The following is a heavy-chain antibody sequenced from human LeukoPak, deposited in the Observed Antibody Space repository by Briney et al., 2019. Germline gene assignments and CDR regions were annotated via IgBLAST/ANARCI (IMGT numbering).Heavy chain of an antibody. D-gene: IGHD6-13*01. V-gene: IGHV4-59*08. CDR1: GGSISSYY. CDR3: ARHVYSSSWYSPIDY. J-gene: IGHJ4*02. Sequence: SETLSLTCTVSGGSISSYYWSWIRQPPGKGLEWIGYIYYSGSTNYNPSLKSRVTISVDTSKNQFSLKLSSVTAADTAVYYCARHVYSSSWYSPIDYWGQGTLVTVSS. CDR2: IYYSGST.